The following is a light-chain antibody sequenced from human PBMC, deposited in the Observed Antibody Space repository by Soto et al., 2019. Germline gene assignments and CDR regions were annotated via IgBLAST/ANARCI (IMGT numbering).Light chain of an antibody. Sequence: DIQMTQSPSSLSASVGDRVTITCRASQSISNYLNWYQHKPGKAPKLLIYGASRLQSGVPSRFXGSGSGTDFSLTISSLQPEDFASYYCQQSYSAPSFTFGPGTKVDSK. CDR2: GAS. J-gene: IGKJ3*01. V-gene: IGKV1-39*01. CDR1: QSISNY. CDR3: QQSYSAPSFT.